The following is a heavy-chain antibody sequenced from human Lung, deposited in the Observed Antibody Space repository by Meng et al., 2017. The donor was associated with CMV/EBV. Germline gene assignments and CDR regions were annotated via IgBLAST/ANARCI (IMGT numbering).Heavy chain of an antibody. J-gene: IGHJ4*02. CDR2: IFYSGST. Sequence: SETLSLXCSLSGGFIRSNSHYWAWIRQPRGKGLDWIGSIFYSGSTYYNPSLQSRVTISADTSKNLFSLKLTSVTAANTSMYFCVRDMNRGSHDYLRVRYRSAGIDHWXQGXLVTVSS. CDR1: GGFIRSNSHY. CDR3: VRDMNRGSHDYLRVRYRSAGIDH. D-gene: IGHD3-16*02. V-gene: IGHV4-39*07.